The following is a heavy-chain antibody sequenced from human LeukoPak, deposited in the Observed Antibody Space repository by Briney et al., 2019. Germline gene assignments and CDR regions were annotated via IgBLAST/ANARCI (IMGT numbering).Heavy chain of an antibody. V-gene: IGHV3-72*01. Sequence: PGGSLRLSCAASGFTFSIYYMDWVRQAPGKGLEWVGRIRPKGNAYTTEYAAAVKGRSSISRDDSKNSLYLLMNSLKTEDTAVYYCARVTLAGGGYFDYWGQGTLVTVSS. CDR1: GFTFSIYY. J-gene: IGHJ4*02. CDR3: ARVTLAGGGYFDY. D-gene: IGHD6-19*01. CDR2: IRPKGNAYTT.